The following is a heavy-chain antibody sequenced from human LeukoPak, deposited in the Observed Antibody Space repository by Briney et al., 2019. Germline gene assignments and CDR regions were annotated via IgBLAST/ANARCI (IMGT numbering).Heavy chain of an antibody. CDR1: GFTFSSYA. Sequence: GGSLRLSCAASGFTFSSYAVHWVRQAPGKGLEYVSAISSNGGSTYYANSVKGRFTISRDNSKNTLYLQMGSLRAEDMAVYYCARDRCSGGSCQYYFDYWGQGTLVTVSS. CDR2: ISSNGGST. J-gene: IGHJ4*02. D-gene: IGHD2-15*01. V-gene: IGHV3-64*01. CDR3: ARDRCSGGSCQYYFDY.